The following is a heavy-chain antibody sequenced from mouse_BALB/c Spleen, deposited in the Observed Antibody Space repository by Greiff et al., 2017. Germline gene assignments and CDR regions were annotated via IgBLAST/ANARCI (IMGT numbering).Heavy chain of an antibody. CDR2: INPYNGDT. D-gene: IGHD2-1*01. CDR1: GYSFTGYF. V-gene: IGHV1-37*01. J-gene: IGHJ2*01. CDR3: GRWAGNYGYFDY. Sequence: EVKLVESGPELVKPGASVKISCKASGYSFTGYFMNWVKQSHGKSLEWIGRINPYNGDTFYNQKFKGKATLTVDKSSSTAHMELLSLTSEDSAVYYCGRWAGNYGYFDYWGQGTTLTVSS.